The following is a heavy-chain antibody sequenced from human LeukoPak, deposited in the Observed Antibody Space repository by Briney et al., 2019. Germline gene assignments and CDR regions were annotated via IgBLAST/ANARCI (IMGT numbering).Heavy chain of an antibody. CDR1: GFTFSSYG. Sequence: GGTLRLSCAASGFTFSSYGMSWVRQAPGKGLEWVSAISGSGGSTYYADSVKGRFTISRDNSKNTLYLQMNSLRAEDTAVYYCAKTVVVTANPRAFDIWGQGTMVTVSS. CDR2: ISGSGGST. D-gene: IGHD2-21*02. V-gene: IGHV3-23*01. J-gene: IGHJ3*02. CDR3: AKTVVVTANPRAFDI.